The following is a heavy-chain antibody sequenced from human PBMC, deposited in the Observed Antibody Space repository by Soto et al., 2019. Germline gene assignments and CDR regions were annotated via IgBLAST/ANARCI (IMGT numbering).Heavy chain of an antibody. Sequence: GASVKVSCKASGYTFTSYAMHWVRQAPGQRLEWMGWINAGNGNTKYSQKLQGRVTITRDTSASTAYMELSSLRSEDTAVYYCARTPGGSSSFVDYWGQGTLVTVSS. CDR3: ARTPGGSSSFVDY. V-gene: IGHV1-3*01. D-gene: IGHD6-6*01. CDR2: INAGNGNT. J-gene: IGHJ4*02. CDR1: GYTFTSYA.